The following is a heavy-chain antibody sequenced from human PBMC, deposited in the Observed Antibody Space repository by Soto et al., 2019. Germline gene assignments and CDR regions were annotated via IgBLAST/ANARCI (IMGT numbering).Heavy chain of an antibody. Sequence: PRASLKVSCKGSGYTFTTYWIGWVRQLPGKALEWMGIIYPGDSDTRYSPSFQSQATISADKSISTACLQWGSLKASDTAMYYGAIRGSSKSKSYGMDVWGQGTTVTVSS. CDR3: AIRGSSKSKSYGMDV. V-gene: IGHV5-51*01. J-gene: IGHJ6*02. CDR2: IYPGDSDT. CDR1: GYTFTTYW. D-gene: IGHD6-13*01.